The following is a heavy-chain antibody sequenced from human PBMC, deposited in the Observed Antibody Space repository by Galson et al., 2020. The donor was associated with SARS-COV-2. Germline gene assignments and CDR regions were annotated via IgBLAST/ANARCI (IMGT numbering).Heavy chain of an antibody. V-gene: IGHV3-33*01. J-gene: IGHJ4*02. CDR3: ASSIIVAGGIDY. CDR1: GFTFSTYA. CDR2: IWSDGNHK. D-gene: IGHD6-19*01. Sequence: LSLTCAASGFTFSTYAMHWVRQAPGKGLEWVAVIWSDGNHKYYGDSVKDRFTISRDNSKNTVNLQMNSLRAEDTAVYYCASSIIVAGGIDYWGQGTLVTVSS.